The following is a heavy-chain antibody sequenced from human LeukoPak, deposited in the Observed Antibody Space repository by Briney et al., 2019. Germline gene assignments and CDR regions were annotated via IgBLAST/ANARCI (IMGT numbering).Heavy chain of an antibody. D-gene: IGHD3-3*01. CDR2: VNQYGTEQ. CDR1: GFPFPPYW. V-gene: IGHV3-7*01. J-gene: IGHJ4*02. CDR3: ARENWSTADN. Sequence: PGGSLRLSCAASGFPFPPYWMMWVRQTPAKGLEWVATVNQYGTEQWYVDSVKGRVTIFNDSALNVVSLDMNSLRAKDTAKYDSARENWSTADNWGQGTLVTVSS.